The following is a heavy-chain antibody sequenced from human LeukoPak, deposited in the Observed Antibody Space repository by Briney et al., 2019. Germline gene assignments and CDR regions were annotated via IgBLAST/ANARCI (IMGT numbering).Heavy chain of an antibody. CDR1: GFTFSSYG. V-gene: IGHV3-48*03. J-gene: IGHJ4*02. CDR2: ISSGGHVI. D-gene: IGHD7-27*01. Sequence: GGSLRLSCAASGFTFSSYGMTWVRQAPGKGLEWVSHISSGGHVISYEDSVEGRFIISRDDAESSLYLQMNSLRAEDTAVYYCARDEDGDQDFDYWGQGTLVTVSS. CDR3: ARDEDGDQDFDY.